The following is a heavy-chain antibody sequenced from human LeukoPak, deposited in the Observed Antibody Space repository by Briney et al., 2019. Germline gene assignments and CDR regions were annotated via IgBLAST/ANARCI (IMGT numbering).Heavy chain of an antibody. CDR2: IYHSGST. CDR1: GYSISSGYY. D-gene: IGHD1-26*01. CDR3: ARADRVGATSNFDY. J-gene: IGHJ4*02. Sequence: SETLSLTCTVSGYSISSGYYWGWIRQPPGKGLEWVGSIYHSGSTYYNPSLTSRVTISVDTPKNQFSLKLSSVTAADTAVYYCARADRVGATSNFDYWGQGTLVTVSS. V-gene: IGHV4-38-2*02.